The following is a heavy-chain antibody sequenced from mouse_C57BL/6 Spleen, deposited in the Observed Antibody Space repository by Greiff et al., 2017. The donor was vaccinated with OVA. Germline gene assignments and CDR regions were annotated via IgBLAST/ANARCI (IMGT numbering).Heavy chain of an antibody. V-gene: IGHV1-80*01. J-gene: IGHJ2*01. Sequence: VQRVESGAELVKPGASVKISCKASGYAFSSYWMNWVKQRPGKGLEWIGQIYPGDGDTNYNGKFKGKATLTADKSSSTAYMQLSSLTSEDSAVYFCAREDYYGSSVFDYWGQGTTLTVSS. CDR3: AREDYYGSSVFDY. CDR2: IYPGDGDT. CDR1: GYAFSSYW. D-gene: IGHD1-1*01.